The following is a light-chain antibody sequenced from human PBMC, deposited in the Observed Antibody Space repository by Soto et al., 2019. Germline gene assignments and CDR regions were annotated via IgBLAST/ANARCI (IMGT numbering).Light chain of an antibody. V-gene: IGKV1-39*01. CDR2: AAS. CDR3: QQSYSTPFT. CDR1: QIISSY. J-gene: IGKJ3*01. Sequence: DIQMTQSPSSLSASVGDRVTITCRASQIISSYLNWYQQKPGKAPKLLIYAASSLQSGVPSRFSGSGSGTDFTLTISSPQPEYFATYYCQQSYSTPFTFGPGTKVDIK.